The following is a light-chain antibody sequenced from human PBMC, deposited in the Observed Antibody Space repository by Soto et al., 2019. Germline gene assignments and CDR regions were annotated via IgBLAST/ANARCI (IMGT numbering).Light chain of an antibody. CDR2: AS. V-gene: IGKV3-20*01. CDR3: QHYGTSAL. J-gene: IGKJ3*01. CDR1: QSVSAMY. Sequence: EIVLTQSPGTLSLSPGERATLSCRASQSVSAMYLAWYQQKPGQAPRLLIYASNRATGIPDRFSGSGSGTDFTLTISRLEPEDFAVYYCQHYGTSALFGPGTKVDV.